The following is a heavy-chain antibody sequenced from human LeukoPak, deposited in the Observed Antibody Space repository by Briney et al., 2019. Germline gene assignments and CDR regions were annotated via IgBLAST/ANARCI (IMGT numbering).Heavy chain of an antibody. D-gene: IGHD3-10*01. CDR3: ARDQIWFGDGGWFDP. CDR2: IKQDGSEK. J-gene: IGHJ5*02. CDR1: GFTFSSYW. V-gene: IGHV3-7*03. Sequence: GGSLRLSCAASGFTFSSYWMSWVRQAPAKGLEWVANIKQDGSEKYYVDSVKGRFTISRDNAKNSLYLQMNSLRAEDTAVYYCARDQIWFGDGGWFDPWGQGTLVTVSS.